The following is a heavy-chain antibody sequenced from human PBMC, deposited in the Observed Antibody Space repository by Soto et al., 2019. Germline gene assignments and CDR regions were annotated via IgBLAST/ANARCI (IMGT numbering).Heavy chain of an antibody. CDR3: AATGYTYGYHFDH. J-gene: IGHJ4*02. CDR1: GYTFTSYW. CDR2: IDPSDSST. V-gene: IGHV5-10-1*01. Sequence: PGESLKISCKASGYTFTSYWITWVRQMPGKGLEWMGRIDPSDSSTKYSPSFQGHVTISTDKSITTAHLQWTSLKVSDTAIYYCAATGYTYGYHFDHGGQGTQVTVSS. D-gene: IGHD5-18*01.